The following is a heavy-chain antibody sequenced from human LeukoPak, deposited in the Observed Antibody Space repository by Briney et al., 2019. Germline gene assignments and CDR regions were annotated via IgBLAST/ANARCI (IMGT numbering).Heavy chain of an antibody. Sequence: GESLQISCKASGYSFTSYWIGWVCQMPEKGLERMGIIYPGDSDTRYSPSFQGQVTISADKSISTAYLQWSSLKASDTAMYYCARERSSGYYTEDAFDIWGQGTMVTVSS. CDR3: ARERSSGYYTEDAFDI. CDR2: IYPGDSDT. CDR1: GYSFTSYW. D-gene: IGHD3-22*01. V-gene: IGHV5-51*01. J-gene: IGHJ3*02.